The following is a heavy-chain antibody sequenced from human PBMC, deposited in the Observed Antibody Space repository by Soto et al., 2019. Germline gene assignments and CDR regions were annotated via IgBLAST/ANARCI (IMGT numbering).Heavy chain of an antibody. CDR1: GGSISSSSYY. D-gene: IGHD5-12*01. Sequence: QVQLQESGPGLVKPSETLSLTCTVSGGSISSSSYYWGWIRQPPGKGLEWIGSIYYSGSTYYNPSINSRVTISVDTSTNHFSLKLSSVTAADTAVYYCARRGGYSGYDVQLGFDYWGQGTLVTVSS. V-gene: IGHV4-39*01. J-gene: IGHJ4*02. CDR2: IYYSGST. CDR3: ARRGGYSGYDVQLGFDY.